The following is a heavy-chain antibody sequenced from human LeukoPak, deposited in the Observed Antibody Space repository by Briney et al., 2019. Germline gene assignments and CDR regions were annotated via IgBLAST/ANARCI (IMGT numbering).Heavy chain of an antibody. CDR3: ARLLIGYSGYDP. D-gene: IGHD5-12*01. CDR1: GFTFSSNY. CDR2: IYSGGST. V-gene: IGHV3-53*04. J-gene: IGHJ5*02. Sequence: GGSLRLSCAASGFTFSSNYMSWVRQAPGKGLEWVSVIYSGGSTYYADSVKGRFTISRHNSKNTLYLQMNNLRAEDTAVYYCARLLIGYSGYDPWGQGTLVTDSS.